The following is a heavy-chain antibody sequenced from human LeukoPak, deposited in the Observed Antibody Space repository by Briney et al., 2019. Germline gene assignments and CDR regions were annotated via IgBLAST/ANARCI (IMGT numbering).Heavy chain of an antibody. D-gene: IGHD6-13*01. V-gene: IGHV4-38-2*02. J-gene: IGHJ5*02. CDR1: GYSISSGYY. CDR2: IYHSGST. CDR3: ARDGYSSSWYWFDP. Sequence: SETLSLTCTVSGYSISSGYYWGWIRQPPGKGLEWIGSIYHSGSTYYNPSLKSRVTISVDTSKNQFSLKLRSVTAADTAVYYCARDGYSSSWYWFDPWGQGTLVTVSS.